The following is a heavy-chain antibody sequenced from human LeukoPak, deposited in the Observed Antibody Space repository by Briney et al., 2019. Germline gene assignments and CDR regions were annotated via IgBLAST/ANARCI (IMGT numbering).Heavy chain of an antibody. D-gene: IGHD6-13*01. CDR3: ARDGQRYSSSWYYFDY. CDR2: IYHSGST. CDR1: GGSISSSNW. V-gene: IGHV4-4*02. J-gene: IGHJ4*02. Sequence: PSGTLSLTCAVSGGSISSSNWWSWVRQPPGKGLEWIGEIYHSGSTNYNPSLKSRVTIPVDKSKNQFSLKLSSVTAADTAVYYCARDGQRYSSSWYYFDYWGQGTLVTVSS.